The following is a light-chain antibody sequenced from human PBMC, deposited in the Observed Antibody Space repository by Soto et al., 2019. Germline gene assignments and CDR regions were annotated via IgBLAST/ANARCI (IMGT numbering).Light chain of an antibody. J-gene: IGKJ5*01. CDR2: CAS. Sequence: EIVLTQSPGTLSLSPGERATLSWRASQSVSSNYLAWYQQKPGQAPRLLIYCASSRATGIPDRFSGSGSGTDFTLTINSLEPDDFAVYYCQQRDSWPITFGQGTRLEIK. CDR1: QSVSSNY. CDR3: QQRDSWPIT. V-gene: IGKV3D-20*02.